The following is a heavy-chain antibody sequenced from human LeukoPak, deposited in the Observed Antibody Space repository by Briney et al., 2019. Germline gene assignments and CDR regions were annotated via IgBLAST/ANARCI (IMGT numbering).Heavy chain of an antibody. D-gene: IGHD1-1*01. CDR3: ARESRTIPPGAFDI. Sequence: SVKVSCKASGGTFSSYAISWVRQAPGRGLEWMGGIIPIFGTANYAQKSQGRVTITADESTSTAYMELSSLRSEDTAVYYCARESRTIPPGAFDIWGQGTMVTVSS. CDR1: GGTFSSYA. J-gene: IGHJ3*02. V-gene: IGHV1-69*13. CDR2: IIPIFGTA.